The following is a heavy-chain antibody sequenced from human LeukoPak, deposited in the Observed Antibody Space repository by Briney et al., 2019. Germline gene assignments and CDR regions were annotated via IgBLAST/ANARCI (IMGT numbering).Heavy chain of an antibody. CDR3: AKVPSPPAMVDY. CDR2: ISGSGGST. J-gene: IGHJ4*02. CDR1: GFTFSSYA. D-gene: IGHD5-18*01. V-gene: IGHV3-23*01. Sequence: GGSLRLSCAASGFTFSSYAMSWVRQAPGKGLEWGSAISGSGGSTYYADAVKGRFTISRDNSKNTLYLQMHSLRAEDTAVYYCAKVPSPPAMVDYWGQGTLVPVSS.